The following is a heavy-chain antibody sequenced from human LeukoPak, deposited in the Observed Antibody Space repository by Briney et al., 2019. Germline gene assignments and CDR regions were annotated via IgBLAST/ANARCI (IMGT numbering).Heavy chain of an antibody. CDR3: ATVVPAATKYFQH. CDR2: ISGSGGST. V-gene: IGHV3-23*01. CDR1: GFTFSSYA. J-gene: IGHJ1*01. Sequence: PGGSLRLSCAATGFTFSSYAMSWVRQAPGKGLEWVSAISGSGGSTYYADSVKGRFTISRDNSKNTLYLQMNSLRAEDTAVYYCATVVPAATKYFQHWGQGTLVTVSS. D-gene: IGHD2-2*01.